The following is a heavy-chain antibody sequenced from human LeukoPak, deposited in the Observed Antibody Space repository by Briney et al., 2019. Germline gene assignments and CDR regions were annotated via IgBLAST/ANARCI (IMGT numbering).Heavy chain of an antibody. CDR1: GFTFSSYA. V-gene: IGHV3-23*01. Sequence: GGSLRLSCAASGFTFSSYAMSWVRQALGKGLEWVSAISGSGGSTYYADFVKGRFTISRGNSKNTLYLQMNSLRAEDTAVYYCAKDYPGSSDVLRYFDWSIGGFDYWGQGTLVTVSS. CDR2: ISGSGGST. J-gene: IGHJ4*02. D-gene: IGHD3-9*01. CDR3: AKDYPGSSDVLRYFDWSIGGFDY.